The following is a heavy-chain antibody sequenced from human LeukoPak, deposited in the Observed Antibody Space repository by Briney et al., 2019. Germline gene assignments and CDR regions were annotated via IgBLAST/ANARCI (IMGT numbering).Heavy chain of an antibody. CDR3: AREARYYDFWSGYYFDY. D-gene: IGHD3-3*01. Sequence: GGSLRLSCAASGFNFNTYWMTWVRQAPGKGLEWVANIKEDGSEEYYVDSVKGRFTISRDNAKNSLYLQMNSLRAEDTAVYYCAREARYYDFWSGYYFDYWGQGTLVTVSS. J-gene: IGHJ4*02. CDR2: IKEDGSEE. V-gene: IGHV3-7*01. CDR1: GFNFNTYW.